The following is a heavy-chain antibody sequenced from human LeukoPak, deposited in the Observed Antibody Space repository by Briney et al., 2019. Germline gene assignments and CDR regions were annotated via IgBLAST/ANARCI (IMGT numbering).Heavy chain of an antibody. CDR1: RDTLSIYT. CDR3: ARGRGYYEAEYFQH. CDR2: ITTIPGGA. Sequence: GASVKVSCKASRDTLSIYTISWVRPAPGQGLEWMGRITTIPGGANSAQKFQCRVTITADKSTSTAYMELSSVRSEDTAVYYCARGRGYYEAEYFQHWGQGTLVTVSS. V-gene: IGHV1-69*08. D-gene: IGHD3-22*01. J-gene: IGHJ1*01.